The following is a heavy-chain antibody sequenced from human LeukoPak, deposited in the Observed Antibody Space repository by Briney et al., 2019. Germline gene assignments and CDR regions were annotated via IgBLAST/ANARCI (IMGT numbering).Heavy chain of an antibody. CDR2: INPSGGST. J-gene: IGHJ4*02. Sequence: EASVTVSFKASGYTFTIYYMHWVRQAPGQGLERMGIINPSGGSTSYAQKFQGRVTMTRDTSTSTVYMELSSLRSEDTAVYYCARGSSGWYSVAYWGQGTLVTVSS. D-gene: IGHD6-19*01. CDR1: GYTFTIYY. V-gene: IGHV1-46*01. CDR3: ARGSSGWYSVAY.